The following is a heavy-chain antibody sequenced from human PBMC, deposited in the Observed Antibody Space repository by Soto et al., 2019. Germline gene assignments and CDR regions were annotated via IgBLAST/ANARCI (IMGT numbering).Heavy chain of an antibody. CDR3: ARVVILVPTASTHYYYHMDV. V-gene: IGHV1-69*01. J-gene: IGHJ6*02. CDR1: GGTFSNYA. CDR2: IITIVGTG. D-gene: IGHD2-2*01. Sequence: QVQLVQSGAEVRKPVSSVTVSCKASGGTFSNYAISWVRQAPGQGLEWMGGIITIVGTGSYAQKFQGRVTITADEPTTTAYMELSSLRFEDTAVYYCARVVILVPTASTHYYYHMDVWGPGTTVTVSS.